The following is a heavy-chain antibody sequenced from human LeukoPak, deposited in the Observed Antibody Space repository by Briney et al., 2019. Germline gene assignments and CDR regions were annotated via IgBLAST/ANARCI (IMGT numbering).Heavy chain of an antibody. J-gene: IGHJ5*02. D-gene: IGHD2-21*02. CDR3: ARGHIVVVTVWFDP. CDR1: GYTFTSYG. V-gene: IGHV1-18*01. CDR2: ISDYNGNT. Sequence: GAAVNVTCKASGYTFTSYGISWVRQAPGQGLDWMGWISDYNGNTNYAQKLQGRVTMTTDTSTRTAYMELRSLRSDDTAVYYCARGHIVVVTVWFDPWGQGTLVTVSS.